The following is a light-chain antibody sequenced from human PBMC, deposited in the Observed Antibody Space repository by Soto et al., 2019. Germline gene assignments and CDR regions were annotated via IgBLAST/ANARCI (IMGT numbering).Light chain of an antibody. CDR1: QSVSSSY. CDR3: QQYRRSSIT. Sequence: ETVLTQSPGTLSVSPGESATLSCRASQSVSSSYLAWYQQKRGQAPRLLIYGASSRATGVPDRFTGSGSGTDVTLTITGLEPEEFSVYFCQQYRRSSITFGQGTRLEIK. J-gene: IGKJ5*01. CDR2: GAS. V-gene: IGKV3-20*01.